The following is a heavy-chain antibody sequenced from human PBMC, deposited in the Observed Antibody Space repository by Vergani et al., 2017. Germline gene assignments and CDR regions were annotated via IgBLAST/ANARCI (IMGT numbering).Heavy chain of an antibody. CDR3: ARLYGRDSSGSKYFDY. CDR2: IHPADSDT. Sequence: EVQLVPSGAEVKKPGESLKISCQISGYSFTNYWIGWLRQMPGKGLEWMGIIHPADSDTRYSPSFQGQVTISVDKSISTAYLQRSSLRASDSAMYYCARLYGRDSSGSKYFDYWGQGTLVTVSS. D-gene: IGHD3-22*01. CDR1: GYSFTNYW. V-gene: IGHV5-51*01. J-gene: IGHJ4*02.